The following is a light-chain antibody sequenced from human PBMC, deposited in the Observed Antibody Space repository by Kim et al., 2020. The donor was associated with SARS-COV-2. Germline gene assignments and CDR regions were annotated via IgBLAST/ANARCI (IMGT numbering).Light chain of an antibody. CDR3: SSRSSSFTYV. V-gene: IGLV2-14*03. CDR1: VSDVGAYNY. Sequence: QSALTQPASVSGSPGQSITISCTGTVSDVGAYNYVSWYQQYPGKAPKLLIYDVNKRPSGVSNRFSGSKSGNTASLTISGLQAEDETDYYCSSRSSSFTYVFGTGTKVADL. J-gene: IGLJ1*01. CDR2: DVN.